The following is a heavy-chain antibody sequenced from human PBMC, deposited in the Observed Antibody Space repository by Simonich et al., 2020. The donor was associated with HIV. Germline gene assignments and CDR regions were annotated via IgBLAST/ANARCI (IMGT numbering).Heavy chain of an antibody. Sequence: QVQLVQSGAEVKKPGSSVKVSCKASGGTFSSFAISWVRRAPGQGLGWGGGITPSFGTANYAQMFQGRVTITADESTSTAYMELSSLRSEDTGIYYCARKGGGRGVYYFDYWGQGTLVTVSS. CDR2: ITPSFGTA. V-gene: IGHV1-69*13. D-gene: IGHD3-10*01. J-gene: IGHJ4*02. CDR3: ARKGGGRGVYYFDY. CDR1: GGTFSSFA.